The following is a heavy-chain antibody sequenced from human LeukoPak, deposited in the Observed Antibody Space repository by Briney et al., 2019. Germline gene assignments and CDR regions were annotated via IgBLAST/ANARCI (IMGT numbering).Heavy chain of an antibody. V-gene: IGHV3-23*01. CDR2: ISGGGDHT. CDR3: AKGKTSGALDWFDP. D-gene: IGHD1-26*01. CDR1: GFTFSSYV. J-gene: IGHJ5*02. Sequence: GGSLRLSCAASGFTFSSYVMTWVRQAPGKGLVWISSISGGGDHTYYADSVKGRFSISRDDSRNTLYLQMNSLRSEDTALYYCAKGKTSGALDWFDPWGQGSLVTVSS.